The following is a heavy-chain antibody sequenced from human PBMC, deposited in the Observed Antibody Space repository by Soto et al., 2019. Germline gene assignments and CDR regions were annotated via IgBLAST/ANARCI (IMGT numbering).Heavy chain of an antibody. CDR1: GFPSNKYY. V-gene: IGHV3-21*06. CDR2: ISDGSVYK. J-gene: IGHJ5*02. D-gene: IGHD6-19*01. CDR3: ARPAVAGANWFDP. Sequence: PGGSLRLSCVGSGFPSNKYYMTWVRQAPGKGLEWVSTISDGSVYKYYADSVKGRFTISRDNAKNSVYLQMSGLTAEDTAVYYCARPAVAGANWFDPWGQGALVTVSS.